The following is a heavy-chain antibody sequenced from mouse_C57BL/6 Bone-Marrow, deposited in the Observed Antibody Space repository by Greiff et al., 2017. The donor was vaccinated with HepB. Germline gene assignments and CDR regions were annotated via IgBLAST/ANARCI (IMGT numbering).Heavy chain of an antibody. V-gene: IGHV1-74*01. D-gene: IGHD1-1*01. Sequence: VQLQQPGAELVKPGASVKVSCKASGYTFTSYWMHWVKQRPGQGLEWIGRIHPSDSDTNYNQKFKGTATLTVDKSSSTAYMQLSSLTSEDAAVYYCAIITTVVARAMDYWGQGTSVTVSS. CDR2: IHPSDSDT. J-gene: IGHJ4*01. CDR3: AIITTVVARAMDY. CDR1: GYTFTSYW.